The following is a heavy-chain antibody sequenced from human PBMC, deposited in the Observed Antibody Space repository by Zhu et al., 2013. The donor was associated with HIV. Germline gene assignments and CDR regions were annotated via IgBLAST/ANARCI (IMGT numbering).Heavy chain of an antibody. V-gene: IGHV1-18*01. D-gene: IGHD1-26*01. CDR3: ARDLMVATTKSSNSPYYTDY. CDR2: ISGYSGNT. CDR1: GYTFESYG. Sequence: QVHLVQSGAEVKKPGASVKVSCKTSGYTFESYGITWVRQAPGQGLEWMGWISGYSGNTIYAQKFQDRVTTTTDASTTTAYMELRNLRSDDTAIYYCARDLMVATTKSSNSPYYTDYWGQGTLVTVSS. J-gene: IGHJ4*02.